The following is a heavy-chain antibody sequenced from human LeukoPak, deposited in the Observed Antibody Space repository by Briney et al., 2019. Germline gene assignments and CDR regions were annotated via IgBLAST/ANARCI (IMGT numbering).Heavy chain of an antibody. Sequence: GGSLRLSCAASGFTFSNYAMSWVRQAPGKGLEWVSIISGSASSTYYADSVKGRFTVSRDNSKNTLYLQMNSLRAEDTAVYYCASDREPSRILLVADYWGQGTLVTVSS. V-gene: IGHV3-23*01. CDR1: GFTFSNYA. D-gene: IGHD2-8*01. CDR3: ASDREPSRILLVADY. J-gene: IGHJ4*02. CDR2: ISGSASST.